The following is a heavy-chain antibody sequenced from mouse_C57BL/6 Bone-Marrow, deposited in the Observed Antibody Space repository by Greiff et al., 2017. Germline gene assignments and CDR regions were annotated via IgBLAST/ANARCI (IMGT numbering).Heavy chain of an antibody. D-gene: IGHD1-1*01. CDR1: GFNIKDDY. J-gene: IGHJ2*01. CDR2: IDPENGDT. V-gene: IGHV14-4*01. CDR3: GSSYYYFDY. Sequence: EVKLVESGAELVRPGASVKLSCTASGFNIKDDYMHWVKQRPEQGLEWIGWIDPENGDTEYASKFQGKATITADTSSNTAYLQLSSLTSEDTAVYYCGSSYYYFDYWGQGTTLTVSS.